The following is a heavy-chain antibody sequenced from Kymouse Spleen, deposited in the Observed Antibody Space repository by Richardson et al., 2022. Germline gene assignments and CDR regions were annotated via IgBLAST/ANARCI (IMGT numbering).Heavy chain of an antibody. J-gene: IGHJ5*02. CDR2: IRSKANSYAT. D-gene: IGHD3-10*01. Sequence: EVQLVESGGGLVQPGGSLKLSCAASGFTFSGSAMHWVRQASGKGLEWVGRIRSKANSYATAYAASVKGRFTISRDDSKNTAYLQMNSLKTEDTAVYYCTRHRTYYYGSGSENWFDPWGQGTLVTVSS. V-gene: IGHV3-73*02. CDR1: GFTFSGSA. CDR3: TRHRTYYYGSGSENWFDP.